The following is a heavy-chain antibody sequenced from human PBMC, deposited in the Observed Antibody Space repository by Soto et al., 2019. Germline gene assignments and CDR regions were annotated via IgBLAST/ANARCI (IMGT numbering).Heavy chain of an antibody. CDR3: ARDVGGLTGWLDP. J-gene: IGHJ5*02. CDR1: GASVSSPTYY. Sequence: QVQLQESGPGLVKASETLSLTCTVSGASVSSPTYYWSWIRQPPGKGLEWIGDIYHSGSTNYNHSLNSRVTISLDMSKNQFSLKLTSVIAADTAVYYCARDVGGLTGWLDPWGQGTLVTVSS. CDR2: IYHSGST. V-gene: IGHV4-61*01. D-gene: IGHD3-16*01.